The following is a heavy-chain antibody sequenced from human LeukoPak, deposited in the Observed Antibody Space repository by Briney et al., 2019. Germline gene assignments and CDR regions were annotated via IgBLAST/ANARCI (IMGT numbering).Heavy chain of an antibody. CDR1: GFTLSSYD. Sequence: GRSLRLSCTASGFTLSSYDMHWVRQAPAKGLEWVAVISYDGSNTYYADSVKGRFTISRDNSKNTLYLQMNSLRAEDTAVYYCAKDRYSKAAGAFDYWGQGTLVTVSS. D-gene: IGHD6-13*01. CDR3: AKDRYSKAAGAFDY. V-gene: IGHV3-30*18. CDR2: ISYDGSNT. J-gene: IGHJ4*02.